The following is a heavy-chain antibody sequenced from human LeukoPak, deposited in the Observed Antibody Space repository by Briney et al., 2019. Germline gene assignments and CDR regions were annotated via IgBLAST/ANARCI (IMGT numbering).Heavy chain of an antibody. J-gene: IGHJ4*02. CDR2: IYTSGST. D-gene: IGHD5-18*01. CDR3: AREDTAMVTLDY. V-gene: IGHV4-4*07. Sequence: PSETLSLTCTVSGGSISSYYWSWIWQPAGKGLEWIGRIYTSGSTNYNPSLKSLVTMSVDTSKNQFSLKLSSVTAADTAVYYCAREDTAMVTLDYWGQGTLVTVSS. CDR1: GGSISSYY.